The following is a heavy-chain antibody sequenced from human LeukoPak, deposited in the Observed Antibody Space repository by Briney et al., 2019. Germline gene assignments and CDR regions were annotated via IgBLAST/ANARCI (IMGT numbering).Heavy chain of an antibody. J-gene: IGHJ4*02. Sequence: ASVKVSCKASGYTFTSYGISWVRQAPGQGLEWMGWISAYNGNTNYAQKFQGRVTMTRDTSISIAYMELSRLRSDDTAVYYCARDGMRTAMVFDYWGQGTLVTVSS. CDR1: GYTFTSYG. D-gene: IGHD5-18*01. V-gene: IGHV1-18*01. CDR2: ISAYNGNT. CDR3: ARDGMRTAMVFDY.